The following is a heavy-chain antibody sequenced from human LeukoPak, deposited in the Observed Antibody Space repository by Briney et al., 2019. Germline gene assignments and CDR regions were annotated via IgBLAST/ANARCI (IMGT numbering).Heavy chain of an antibody. CDR1: GFTFDDYA. J-gene: IGHJ6*03. CDR3: AKDVGPGYYYYYMDV. CDR2: ISWNSGSI. V-gene: IGHV3-9*03. Sequence: GGSLRLSCAASGFTFDDYAMHWVRQAPGKGLEWVSGISWNSGSIGYADSVKGRFTISRDNAKNSLYLQMNSLRAKDMALYYCAKDVGPGYYYYYMDVWGKGTTVTVSS.